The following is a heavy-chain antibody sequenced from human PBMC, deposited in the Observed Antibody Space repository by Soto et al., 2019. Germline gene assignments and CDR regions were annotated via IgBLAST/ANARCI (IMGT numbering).Heavy chain of an antibody. J-gene: IGHJ3*02. V-gene: IGHV3-9*01. CDR3: AKDVGLGDSAFDI. CDR2: INWNSGSR. Sequence: PGGSLRLFCAASGFTFDDYAMHWVRQAPGKGLEWVSSINWNSGSRAYADSVKGRFTISRDNAKNSLYLQMNSLRVEDTALYYCAKDVGLGDSAFDIWGQGTMVTVSS. CDR1: GFTFDDYA.